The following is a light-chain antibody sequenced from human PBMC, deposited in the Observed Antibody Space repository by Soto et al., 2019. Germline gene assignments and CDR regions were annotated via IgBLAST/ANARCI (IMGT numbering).Light chain of an antibody. CDR2: GTS. Sequence: DLQMTQSPSSLSASVGDRVTITCQASQDINNYLNWYQQKPGKAPKLLIYGTSNLETGVPSRFSGSGSGTDFTFTISSLQPEDIATYYCQQYDNLPPYTFGQGTKLELK. J-gene: IGKJ2*01. CDR1: QDINNY. CDR3: QQYDNLPPYT. V-gene: IGKV1-33*01.